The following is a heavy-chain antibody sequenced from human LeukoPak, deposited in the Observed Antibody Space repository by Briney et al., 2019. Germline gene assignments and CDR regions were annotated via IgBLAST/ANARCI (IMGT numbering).Heavy chain of an antibody. J-gene: IGHJ4*02. CDR2: ISGSGGST. CDR1: GFTFSSYA. D-gene: IGHD3-22*01. CDR3: AKARGNYYDSSGYYYFDY. V-gene: IGHV3-23*01. Sequence: GGSLRLSCAASGFTFSSYAMSWVRQAPGKGLEWVSAISGSGGSTYYADSVKGRFTISRDNSKNTPYLQMNSLRAEDTAVYYCAKARGNYYDSSGYYYFDYWGQGTLVTVSS.